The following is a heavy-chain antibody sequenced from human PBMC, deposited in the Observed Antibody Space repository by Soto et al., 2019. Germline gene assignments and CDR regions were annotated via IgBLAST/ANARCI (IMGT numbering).Heavy chain of an antibody. V-gene: IGHV3-11*01. J-gene: IGHJ4*02. CDR3: ARSQLTVTTFIPGAFDY. Sequence: QVQLVESGGGLVKPGGSLRISCAASGFTFSDYYMSWIRQAPGKGLEWVSYISSSGSTIYYADSVKGRFTISRDNAKNSLYLQMNSLRAEDTAVYYCARSQLTVTTFIPGAFDYWGQGTLVTVSS. CDR1: GFTFSDYY. D-gene: IGHD4-17*01. CDR2: ISSSGSTI.